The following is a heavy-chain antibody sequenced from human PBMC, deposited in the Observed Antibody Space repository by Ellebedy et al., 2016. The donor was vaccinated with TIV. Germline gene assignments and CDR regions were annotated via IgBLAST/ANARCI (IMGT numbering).Heavy chain of an antibody. V-gene: IGHV1-46*01. Sequence: AASVKVSCKASGYTFSSYYMHWVRQAPGHEPEWMAVVNLRSGGTHNAQRFQGRVTMTRDTSTSTAYMELSSLRFEDTAVYYCARDVHSGSFIRGPIFDHWGQGTLVTVSS. CDR3: ARDVHSGSFIRGPIFDH. D-gene: IGHD3-10*01. CDR1: GYTFSSYY. J-gene: IGHJ4*02. CDR2: VNLRSGGT.